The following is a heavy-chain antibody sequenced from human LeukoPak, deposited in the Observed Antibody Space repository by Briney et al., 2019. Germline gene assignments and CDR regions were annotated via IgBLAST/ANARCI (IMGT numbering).Heavy chain of an antibody. CDR3: AKGGVYAIWTYRNWFDL. V-gene: IGHV3-23*01. CDR2: ISGSGGSI. CDR1: GFTFSSYA. J-gene: IGHJ5*02. D-gene: IGHD2-8*01. Sequence: PGGSLRLSCAASGFTFSSYAMSWVRQAPGKGLEWVSAISGSGGSIYYADSVKGRFTISRDNYKHTVYLQMNSLRAEDTAVLYFAKGGVYAIWTYRNWFDLGGQGTLVSVST.